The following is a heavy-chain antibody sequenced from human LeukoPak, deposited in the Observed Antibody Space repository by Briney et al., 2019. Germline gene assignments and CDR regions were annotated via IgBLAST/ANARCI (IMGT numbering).Heavy chain of an antibody. CDR2: ISGSDDST. Sequence: PGGSLRLSCAASGLTFSSYAMSWVRPAPGKGLEWVSAISGSDDSTYYADSVKGRFTTSRDNSKNTLYLQMNSLRAEDTALYYCAKGGLIAYFDYWGQGTLVTVSS. J-gene: IGHJ4*02. D-gene: IGHD3-16*02. CDR1: GLTFSSYA. V-gene: IGHV3-23*01. CDR3: AKGGLIAYFDY.